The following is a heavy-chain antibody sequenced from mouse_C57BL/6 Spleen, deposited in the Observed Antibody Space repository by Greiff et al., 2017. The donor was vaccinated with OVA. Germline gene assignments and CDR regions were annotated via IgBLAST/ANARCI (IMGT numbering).Heavy chain of an antibody. CDR2: ISGGGGNT. J-gene: IGHJ1*03. V-gene: IGHV5-9*01. CDR3: ARGGSYWYFDV. D-gene: IGHD1-1*01. Sequence: EVQGVESGGGLVKPGGSLKLSCAASGFTFSSYTMSWVRQTPEKRLEWVATISGGGGNTYYPDSVKGRFTISRDNAKNTLYLQMSSLRSEDTALYYCARGGSYWYFDVWGTGTTVTVSS. CDR1: GFTFSSYT.